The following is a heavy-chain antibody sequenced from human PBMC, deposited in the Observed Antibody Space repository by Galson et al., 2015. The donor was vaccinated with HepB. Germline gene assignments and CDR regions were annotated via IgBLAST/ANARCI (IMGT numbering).Heavy chain of an antibody. CDR1: GYTFTTYA. CDR3: VRGEWGGMFDY. J-gene: IGHJ4*02. Sequence: SVKVSCKASGYTFTTYAIHWMRQAPGQRLEWLGFINPADGGTGYSRKFQGGVTITRDTSANTVYMELSSLKSEDTATYYCVRGEWGGMFDYWGQGTLVIVSS. CDR2: INPADGGT. V-gene: IGHV1-3*01. D-gene: IGHD1-26*01.